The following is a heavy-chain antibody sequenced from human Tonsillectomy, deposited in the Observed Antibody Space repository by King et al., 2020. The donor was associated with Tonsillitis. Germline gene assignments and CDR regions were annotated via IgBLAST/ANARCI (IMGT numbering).Heavy chain of an antibody. Sequence: VQLVESGGGVVQPERSLRLSCAASGFTLSNYGMHWVRQAPGKGLEWVALIAYDGSYEYYADSVKGRFTISRDNSKSTLYLEMNSLRVEDTAVYYCAKDGIGLSDWYSDLWGRGTLVSVSS. V-gene: IGHV3-30*18. CDR3: AKDGIGLSDWYSDL. CDR1: GFTLSNYG. D-gene: IGHD3-16*01. CDR2: IAYDGSYE. J-gene: IGHJ2*01.